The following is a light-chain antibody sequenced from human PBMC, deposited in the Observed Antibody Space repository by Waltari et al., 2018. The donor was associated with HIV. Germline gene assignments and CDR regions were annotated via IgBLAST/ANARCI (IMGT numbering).Light chain of an antibody. V-gene: IGLV3-1*01. CDR2: KDT. CDR1: KLGDKY. J-gene: IGLJ2*01. CDR3: QAWDSNTVV. Sequence: SYELTQPPSVSVSPGQTASISCSGDKLGDKYASWYQQRPGQSPIVVIHKDTKRPSGIPERFSGANSGNTATLTVSGTQAMDEADYYCQAWDSNTVVFGGGTKLTVL.